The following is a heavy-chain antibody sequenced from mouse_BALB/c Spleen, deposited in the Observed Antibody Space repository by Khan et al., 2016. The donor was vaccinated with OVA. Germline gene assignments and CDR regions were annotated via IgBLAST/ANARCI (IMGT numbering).Heavy chain of an antibody. CDR3: TTMDTTSFDY. Sequence: QVQLQQPGTELVRPGASVKLSCKASGYTFTDYYITWVKQRTGQGLEWIGEIYPGSGNTYYNEKFKGKATLTADKSSNTAYMQHSSLTSEDSAVYFCTTMDTTSFDYWGQGTTLTVSS. J-gene: IGHJ2*01. D-gene: IGHD2-3*01. CDR1: GYTFTDYY. V-gene: IGHV1-77*01. CDR2: IYPGSGNT.